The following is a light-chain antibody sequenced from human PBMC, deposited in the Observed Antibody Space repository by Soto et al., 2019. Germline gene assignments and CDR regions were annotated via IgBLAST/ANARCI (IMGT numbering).Light chain of an antibody. V-gene: IGKV3-15*01. Sequence: EILMTQSPATLSVSPGERATLSCRASQTVSHNLAWYEQKPGQAPRLLVYGASIRAIGIPARFSGSGSGTEFTLTNSSMQSEDFAIYYGQQSNNWPYTFGQGTKLEIK. CDR1: QTVSHN. CDR3: QQSNNWPYT. J-gene: IGKJ2*01. CDR2: GAS.